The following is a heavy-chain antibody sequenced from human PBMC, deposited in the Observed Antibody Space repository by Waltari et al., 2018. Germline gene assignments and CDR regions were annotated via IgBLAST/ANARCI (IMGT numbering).Heavy chain of an antibody. Sequence: EVQLVESGGGLVQPGGSLRLSCAASGFTFSSYWMSWVRQAPGKGLEWVANIKQDGSEKYYVDSVKGRFTISRDNAKNSLYLQMNSLRAEDTAVYYCARDHIAAAGSYYFDYWGQGTLVTVSS. CDR2: IKQDGSEK. CDR1: GFTFSSYW. CDR3: ARDHIAAAGSYYFDY. D-gene: IGHD6-13*01. V-gene: IGHV3-7*01. J-gene: IGHJ4*02.